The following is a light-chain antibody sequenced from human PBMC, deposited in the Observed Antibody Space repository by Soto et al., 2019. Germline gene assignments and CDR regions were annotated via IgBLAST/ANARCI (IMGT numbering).Light chain of an antibody. CDR3: QQYGSSPWT. J-gene: IGKJ1*01. Sequence: ETVLTQSPGTLSLSPGERATLSCRASQTIRSNYLAWYRQTPGQAPRLLIYGASNSATGIADRFSGSGSGTDFTLIISRLEPEDFALYYCQQYGSSPWTLGQGTKVEIK. CDR2: GAS. V-gene: IGKV3-20*01. CDR1: QTIRSNY.